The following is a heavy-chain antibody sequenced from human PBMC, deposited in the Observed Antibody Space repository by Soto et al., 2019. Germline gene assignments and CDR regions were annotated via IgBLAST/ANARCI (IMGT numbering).Heavy chain of an antibody. CDR2: ISGSGGST. D-gene: IGHD7-27*01. CDR1: GFTFSSYA. Sequence: GGSLRLSCAASGFTFSSYAMSWVRQAPGKGLEWVSAISGSGGSTYYADSVKGRFTISRDNSKNTLHLQMNSLRAEDTAVYYCAKARNWEPYYYGMDVWGQGTTVTVSS. J-gene: IGHJ6*02. CDR3: AKARNWEPYYYGMDV. V-gene: IGHV3-23*01.